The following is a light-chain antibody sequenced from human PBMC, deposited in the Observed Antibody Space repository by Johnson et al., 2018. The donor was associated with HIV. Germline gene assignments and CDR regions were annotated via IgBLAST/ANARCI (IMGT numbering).Light chain of an antibody. CDR2: ENN. CDR3: GTWDNSLTPFYV. J-gene: IGLJ1*01. Sequence: QSVLTQPPSVSAAPGQKVTISCSGSSSNIGNNYVSWYQQLPGTAPKLLIYENNKRPSGIPDRFSGSTSGTSATLDITGLQTGDEADYYCGTWDNSLTPFYVFGTATKVTVL. V-gene: IGLV1-51*02. CDR1: SSNIGNNY.